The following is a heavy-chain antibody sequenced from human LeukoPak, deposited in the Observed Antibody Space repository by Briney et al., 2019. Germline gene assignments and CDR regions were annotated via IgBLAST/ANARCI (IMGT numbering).Heavy chain of an antibody. CDR1: GGSFSGYY. CDR2: INHSGGT. V-gene: IGHV4-34*01. Sequence: PSETLSLTCAVYGGSFSGYYWSWIRQPPGKGLEWIGEINHSGGTNYNPSLKSRVTISVDTSKNQFSLKLSSVTAADTAVYYCAGRYYDILTGYSAYDAFDIWGQGTMVTVSS. CDR3: AGRYYDILTGYSAYDAFDI. D-gene: IGHD3-9*01. J-gene: IGHJ3*02.